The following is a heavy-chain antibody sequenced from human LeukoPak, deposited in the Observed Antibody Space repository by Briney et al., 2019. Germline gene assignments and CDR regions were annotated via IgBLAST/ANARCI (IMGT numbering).Heavy chain of an antibody. CDR3: ARGRRSIAARTQTWWFDP. J-gene: IGHJ5*02. V-gene: IGHV1-8*01. CDR1: GYTFTSYD. Sequence: ASVKVSCKASGYTFTSYDINWVRRATGQGLEWMGWMNPNSGNTGYAQKFQGRVTMTRNTSISTAYMELSSLRSEDTAVYYCARGRRSIAARTQTWWFDPWGQGTLVTVSS. CDR2: MNPNSGNT. D-gene: IGHD6-6*01.